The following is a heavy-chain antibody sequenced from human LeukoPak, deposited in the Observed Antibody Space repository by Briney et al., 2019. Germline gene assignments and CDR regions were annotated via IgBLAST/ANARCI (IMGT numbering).Heavy chain of an antibody. CDR1: GFTFDDYA. D-gene: IGHD6-19*01. V-gene: IGHV3-9*01. CDR3: ATLRWGSGRYAGDY. Sequence: GGSLRLSCAASGFTFDDYAMHWVRQAPGKGLEWVSGISWNSNIIGYADSVKGRFTISRDDAKNSLYLQMNSLRVEDTAFYYCATLRWGSGRYAGDYWGQGSLVTVSS. J-gene: IGHJ4*02. CDR2: ISWNSNII.